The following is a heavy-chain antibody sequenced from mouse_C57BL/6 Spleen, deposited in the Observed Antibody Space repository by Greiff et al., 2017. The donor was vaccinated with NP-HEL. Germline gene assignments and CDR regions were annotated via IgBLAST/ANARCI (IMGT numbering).Heavy chain of an antibody. D-gene: IGHD1-1*01. J-gene: IGHJ2*01. CDR3: ARAGYYYGSSLFDY. CDR1: GFTFSSYA. CDR2: ISDGGSYT. V-gene: IGHV5-4*03. Sequence: EVKLMESGGGLVKPGGSLKLSCAASGFTFSSYAMSWVRQTPEKRLEWVATISDGGSYTYYPDNVKGRFTISRDNAKNNLYLQMSHLKSEDTAMYYCARAGYYYGSSLFDYWGQGTTLTVSS.